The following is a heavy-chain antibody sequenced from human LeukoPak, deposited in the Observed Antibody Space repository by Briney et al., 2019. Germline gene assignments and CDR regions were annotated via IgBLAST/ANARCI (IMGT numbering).Heavy chain of an antibody. V-gene: IGHV3-15*01. CDR1: GFTFSNAW. Sequence: GGSLRLSCAASGFTFSNAWMSWARQAPGKGLEWVGRIKSKTDGGTTDYAAPVKGRFTISRDDSKNTLYLQMNSLKTEDTAVYYCTTGRTLSSSNDAFDIWGQGTMVTVSS. J-gene: IGHJ3*02. CDR2: IKSKTDGGTT. CDR3: TTGRTLSSSNDAFDI. D-gene: IGHD6-13*01.